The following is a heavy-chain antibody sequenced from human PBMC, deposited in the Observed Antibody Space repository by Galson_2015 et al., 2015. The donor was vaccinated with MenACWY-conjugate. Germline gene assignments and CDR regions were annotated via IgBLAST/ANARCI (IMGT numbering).Heavy chain of an antibody. CDR3: ARDRSNDDYWSGFPGYSFDL. J-gene: IGHJ4*02. D-gene: IGHD3-3*01. CDR2: VSYSGKA. CDR1: GGSITTSRYH. V-gene: IGHV4-39*07. Sequence: LSLTCAVSGGSITTSRYHWAWIRQTPGKGLEWIGTVSYSGKAYYNPSLKRRVSISIDTSKSQFSLRIISMTAADTAVYYCARDRSNDDYWSGFPGYSFDLWRQGNLATVSS.